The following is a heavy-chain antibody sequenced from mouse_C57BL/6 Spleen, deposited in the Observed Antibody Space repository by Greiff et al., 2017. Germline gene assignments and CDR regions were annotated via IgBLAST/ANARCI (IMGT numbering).Heavy chain of an antibody. D-gene: IGHD1-1*01. Sequence: VQLQQSGTELVKPGASVKLSCKASGYTFTSYWMHWVKQRPGQGLEWIGNINPSNGGTNYNEKFKSKATLTVDKSSSTAYMQLSSLTSEDSAVYYCARFTTVVAHFDYWGQGTTLTVSS. V-gene: IGHV1-53*01. CDR1: GYTFTSYW. J-gene: IGHJ2*01. CDR2: INPSNGGT. CDR3: ARFTTVVAHFDY.